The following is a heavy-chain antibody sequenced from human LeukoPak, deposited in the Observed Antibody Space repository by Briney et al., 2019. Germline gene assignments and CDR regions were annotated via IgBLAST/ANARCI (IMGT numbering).Heavy chain of an antibody. CDR1: GGPFSGYC. CDR3: TRGKPETVFDS. V-gene: IGHV4-34*01. Sequence: SETLSLTCSVYGGPFSGYCWSWIRQPPGKGLEWIGEINHSGSTNYNPSLKTRVTISLDRSKDQFSLKLTSVTAADTAVYYCTRGKPETVFDSWGRGTLVTVSS. CDR2: INHSGST. J-gene: IGHJ4*01.